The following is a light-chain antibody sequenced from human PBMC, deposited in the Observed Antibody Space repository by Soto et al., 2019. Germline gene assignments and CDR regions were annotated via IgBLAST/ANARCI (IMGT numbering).Light chain of an antibody. CDR1: QSVSRY. CDR3: QQYSSYLIT. CDR2: DAS. V-gene: IGKV3-11*01. Sequence: EVVLTQFPGTLSLSPGERATLSCRASQSVSRYLAWYQQKPGQAPRLLIHDASNRATGIPARFSGSGSGTEFTLTISSLQPDDFATYHCQQYSSYLITFGGRTKV. J-gene: IGKJ4*01.